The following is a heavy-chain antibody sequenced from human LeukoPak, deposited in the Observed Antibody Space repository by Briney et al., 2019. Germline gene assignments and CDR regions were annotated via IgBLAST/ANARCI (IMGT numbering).Heavy chain of an antibody. CDR2: IYYSGST. Sequence: PSETLSLTCTVSGGSISSYYWSWIRQPPGKGLEWIGYIYYSGSTNYNPSLKSRVTISVDTSKNQFSLKLSSVTAADTAVYYCARGLLDWRDLFDPWGQGTLVTVSS. J-gene: IGHJ5*02. CDR3: ARGLLDWRDLFDP. CDR1: GGSISSYY. D-gene: IGHD3-9*01. V-gene: IGHV4-59*01.